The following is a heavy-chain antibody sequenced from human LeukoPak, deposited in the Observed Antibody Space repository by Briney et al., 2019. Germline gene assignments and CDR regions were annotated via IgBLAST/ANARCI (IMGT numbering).Heavy chain of an antibody. D-gene: IGHD6-25*01. Sequence: SETLSLTCAVSGGSLSGYYCNWIRQTPGKGLEWIGEINHSGTTNYNPSLKSRVAISVDRPKNQFSLKLTSVTAADTAVYYCARDPCSSVSCPLRYWGQGTQVTVSS. J-gene: IGHJ4*02. V-gene: IGHV4-34*01. CDR2: INHSGTT. CDR3: ARDPCSSVSCPLRY. CDR1: GGSLSGYY.